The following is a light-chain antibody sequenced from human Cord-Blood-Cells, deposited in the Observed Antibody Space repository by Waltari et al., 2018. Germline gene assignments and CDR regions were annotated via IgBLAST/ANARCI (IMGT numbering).Light chain of an antibody. J-gene: IGLJ2*01. CDR1: SSDVGSYNL. CDR3: CSYAGSSTYVV. V-gene: IGLV2-23*01. Sequence: QPALTQPASVSGSPGQPITISCPGTSSDVGSYNLVSCYQQHPGKAPKLMIYEGSKRPSGVSNRFSGSKSGNTASLTISGLQAEDEADYYCCSYAGSSTYVVFGGGTKLTVL. CDR2: EGS.